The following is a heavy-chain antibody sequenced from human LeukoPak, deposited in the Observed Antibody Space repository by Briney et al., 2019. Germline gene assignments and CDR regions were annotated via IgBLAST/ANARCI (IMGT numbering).Heavy chain of an antibody. J-gene: IGHJ4*02. CDR3: ASDSVGYSYGLDY. Sequence: GRSLRLSCAASGIIFSNYGMHWVRQAPGKGLEWVAVISYDGSNKYYADSVKGRFTISRDNSKNTLYLQMNSLRTEDTAFYYCASDSVGYSYGLDYWGQGTLVTVSS. CDR1: GIIFSNYG. CDR2: ISYDGSNK. D-gene: IGHD5-18*01. V-gene: IGHV3-30*03.